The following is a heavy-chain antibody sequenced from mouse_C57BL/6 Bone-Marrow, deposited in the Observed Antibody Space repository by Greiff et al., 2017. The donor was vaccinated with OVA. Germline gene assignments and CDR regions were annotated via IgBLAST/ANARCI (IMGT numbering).Heavy chain of an antibody. V-gene: IGHV1-42*01. J-gene: IGHJ1*03. CDR1: GYSFTGYY. Sequence: EVKLQESGPELVKPGASVKISCKASGYSFTGYYMNWVKQSPEKSLEWIGEINPSTGGTTYNQKFKAKATLTVDKSSSTAYMQLKSLTSEDSAVYYCARNWDGYFDVWGTGTTVTVSS. CDR2: INPSTGGT. CDR3: ARNWDGYFDV. D-gene: IGHD4-1*01.